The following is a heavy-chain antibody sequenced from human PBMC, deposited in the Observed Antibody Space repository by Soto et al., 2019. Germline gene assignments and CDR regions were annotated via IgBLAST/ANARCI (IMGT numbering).Heavy chain of an antibody. J-gene: IGHJ5*02. D-gene: IGHD2-15*01. CDR2: IKSKTDGGTT. CDR1: GFTFSNAW. Sequence: GGSLRLSCAASGFTFSNAWMSWVRQAPGKGLEWVGRIKSKTDGGTTDYAAPVKGRFTISRDDSKNTLYLQMNSLKTEDTAVYYCTTDMFYWVVVAADNWFDPWGQGTLVTVSS. V-gene: IGHV3-15*01. CDR3: TTDMFYWVVVAADNWFDP.